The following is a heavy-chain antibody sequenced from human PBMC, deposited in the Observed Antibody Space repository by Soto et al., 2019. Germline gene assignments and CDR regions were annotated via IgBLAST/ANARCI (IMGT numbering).Heavy chain of an antibody. D-gene: IGHD2-21*02. Sequence: SEKLSLSYTVTGDTTSRRSYNWGLILLPTGKGLEWIGSIYYSGSTYNNPSLRSRVSMSIDTSKDQFSLKLKSVTAADTALYFCARQLPSVVTQAYFDVWGPGSLVTVS. CDR3: ARQLPSVVTQAYFDV. J-gene: IGHJ4*02. CDR1: GDTTSRRSYN. V-gene: IGHV4-39*01. CDR2: IYYSGST.